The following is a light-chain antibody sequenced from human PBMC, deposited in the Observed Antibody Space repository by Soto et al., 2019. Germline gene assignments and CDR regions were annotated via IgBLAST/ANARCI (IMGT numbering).Light chain of an antibody. CDR3: QQRSNWPLFT. V-gene: IGKV3-11*01. J-gene: IGKJ3*01. CDR1: QSVSSY. CDR2: DAS. Sequence: EIVLTQSPAPLSLSPGERATLSCRASQSVSSYLAWYQQKPGQAPRLLIYDASNRATGIPARFSGSGSGTDFTITISSLEPEDFAVYYCQQRSNWPLFTFGPGTKVDIK.